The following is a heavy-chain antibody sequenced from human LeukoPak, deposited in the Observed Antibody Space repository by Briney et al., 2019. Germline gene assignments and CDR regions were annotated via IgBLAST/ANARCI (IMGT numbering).Heavy chain of an antibody. Sequence: GGSLRLSCAASGFTFSSYGMHWVRQAPGKGLEWVGYTQSDGSNEQYADSVKGRFSISRDSSKNILYLQMNSLRAEDTAVYYCAKDRCSNGIGCYYYYMDVWGTGTTVTISS. V-gene: IGHV3-30*02. CDR1: GFTFSSYG. D-gene: IGHD2-8*01. CDR3: AKDRCSNGIGCYYYYMDV. CDR2: TQSDGSNE. J-gene: IGHJ6*03.